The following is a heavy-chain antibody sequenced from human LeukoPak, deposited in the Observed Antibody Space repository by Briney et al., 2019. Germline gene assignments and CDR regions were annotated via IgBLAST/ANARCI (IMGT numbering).Heavy chain of an antibody. D-gene: IGHD1-26*01. CDR1: GGSISSYY. CDR2: IYYSGST. Sequence: PSQTLSLTCTVSGGSISSYYWSWIRQPPGKGLEWIGYIYYSGSTNYNPSLKSRVTISVDTSKNQFSLKLSSVTAADTAVYYCARLNSGSYYRAFDIWGQGTMVTVSS. J-gene: IGHJ3*02. CDR3: ARLNSGSYYRAFDI. V-gene: IGHV4-59*01.